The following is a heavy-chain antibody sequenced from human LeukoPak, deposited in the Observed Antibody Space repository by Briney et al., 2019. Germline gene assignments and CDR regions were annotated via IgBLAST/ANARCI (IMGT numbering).Heavy chain of an antibody. CDR3: THRRDSSWSFDY. V-gene: IGHV2-5*02. D-gene: IGHD6-13*01. CDR2: IYGDGDR. Sequence: SGHTLVKPPHTLTLTCTFSGFSLTTSQVLVAWIRQPPGKALEWLALIYGDGDRRYSPSLKSRLTITKDTSKNQVVFTMTNVDPVDTATYYCTHRRDSSWSFDYWGQGTLVIVSS. CDR1: GFSLTTSQVL. J-gene: IGHJ4*02.